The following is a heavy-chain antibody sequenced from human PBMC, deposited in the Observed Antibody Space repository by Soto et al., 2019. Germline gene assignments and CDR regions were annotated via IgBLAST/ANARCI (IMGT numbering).Heavy chain of an antibody. D-gene: IGHD4-17*01. CDR2: IYYSGST. CDR3: PRQGGDYENFDY. CDR1: GGSISSSSYY. Sequence: QLQLQESGPGLVKPSETLSLTCTVSGGSISSSSYYWGWIRQPPGKGLEWIGSIYYSGSTYYNPSLKSRVTISVDTSRNQFSLKLSSVTAADTAVYYCPRQGGDYENFDYWGQGTLVTVSS. J-gene: IGHJ4*02. V-gene: IGHV4-39*01.